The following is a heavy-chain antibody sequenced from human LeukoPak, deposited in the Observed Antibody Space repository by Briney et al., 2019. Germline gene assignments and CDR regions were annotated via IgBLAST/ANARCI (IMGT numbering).Heavy chain of an antibody. J-gene: IGHJ4*02. V-gene: IGHV3-30*18. D-gene: IGHD6-13*01. CDR1: GFTFSSYG. Sequence: TGGSLRLSCAASGFTFSSYGMHWVRQAPGKGLEWVAVISYDGSNKYYADSVKGRFTISRDNSKNTLYLQMNSLRAEDTAVYYCAKDRYSSSWSPYFDYWGQGTLVTVSS. CDR2: ISYDGSNK. CDR3: AKDRYSSSWSPYFDY.